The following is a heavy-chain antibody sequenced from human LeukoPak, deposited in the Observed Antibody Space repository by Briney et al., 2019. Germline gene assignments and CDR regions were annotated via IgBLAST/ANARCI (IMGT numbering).Heavy chain of an antibody. CDR2: ISWNSGSI. V-gene: IGHV3-9*01. Sequence: SGGSLRLSCAASGFTFDDYAMHWVRQAPGKGLEWVSGISWNSGSIGYADSVKGRFTISRDNAANSLYLQMNSLRVEDTAVYYCARDGGIIRFGGQDVWGQGTTVIVS. J-gene: IGHJ6*02. D-gene: IGHD3-16*01. CDR1: GFTFDDYA. CDR3: ARDGGIIRFGGQDV.